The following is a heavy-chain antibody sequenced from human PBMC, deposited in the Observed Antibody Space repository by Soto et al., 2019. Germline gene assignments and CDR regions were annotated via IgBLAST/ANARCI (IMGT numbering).Heavy chain of an antibody. CDR1: GFTFSNYW. J-gene: IGHJ4*02. CDR3: GRGGQGLADY. D-gene: IGHD3-10*01. Sequence: EVLLVESGGGLVQPGGSPRLSCAASGFTFSNYWMHWVRQAPGKGLVWVSRVDPGATRTDYADSVEGRFTVSRDDAENTLHLQMDSLTAEDSGVYYCGRGGQGLADYWGQGTLVTVSS. V-gene: IGHV3-74*01. CDR2: VDPGATRT.